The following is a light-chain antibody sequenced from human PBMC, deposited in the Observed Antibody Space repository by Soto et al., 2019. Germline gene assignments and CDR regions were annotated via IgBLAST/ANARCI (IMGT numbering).Light chain of an antibody. CDR1: QSVSSN. V-gene: IGKV3-15*01. CDR3: QQYNNWPWT. CDR2: GAS. Sequence: EIAMTQSPATLSVSPGERATLSCRASQSVSSNLAWYQQKPGQAPSLLIYGASTRATGIPDRFSGSGSGTEFTLTISSLQSEDFAVYYCQQYNNWPWTFGQGNKVEIK. J-gene: IGKJ1*01.